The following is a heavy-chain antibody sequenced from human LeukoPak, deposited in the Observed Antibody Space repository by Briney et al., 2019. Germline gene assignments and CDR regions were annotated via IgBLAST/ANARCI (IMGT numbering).Heavy chain of an antibody. CDR3: ARDLVRGSERGWFDS. CDR2: ISAYNGNT. J-gene: IGHJ5*01. Sequence: ASVKVSCKASGYTFTSYGISWVRQAPGQGLEWMGWISAYNGNTNYAQKLQGRVTMTTDTSTSTAYMELRSLRSDDTAVYYCARDLVRGSERGWFDSWGQGTLVTVSS. V-gene: IGHV1-18*01. CDR1: GYTFTSYG. D-gene: IGHD3-10*01.